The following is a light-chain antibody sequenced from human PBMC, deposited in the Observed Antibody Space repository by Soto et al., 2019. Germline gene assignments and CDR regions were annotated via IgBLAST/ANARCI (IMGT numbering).Light chain of an antibody. J-gene: IGLJ1*01. V-gene: IGLV1-40*01. CDR1: SSNIGAGYD. Sequence: QSVLTQPPSVSGAPGQRVTISCTGSSSNIGAGYDVNWYQQLPGTAPKLLIYVNSNRPSGVPDRFSGSKSGTSASLAITGLQAEDEADYYCQSYDSSLSGFYVFGTGTKLTVL. CDR2: VNS. CDR3: QSYDSSLSGFYV.